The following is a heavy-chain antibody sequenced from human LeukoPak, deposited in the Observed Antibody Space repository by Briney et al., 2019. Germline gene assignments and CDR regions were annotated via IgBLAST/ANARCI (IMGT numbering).Heavy chain of an antibody. J-gene: IGHJ4*02. V-gene: IGHV4-59*01. CDR1: GGSISNDY. CDR3: ARHLGVGSYPLDS. Sequence: PSETLSLTCTVSGGSISNDYWSWIRQPPGKGLEWIGYIFYSGSTNYNPSLKSRVTMSVDTSKNQFSLRLSSVTAADTAVYYCARHLGVGSYPLDSWGQGTLVTVSS. D-gene: IGHD3-16*01. CDR2: IFYSGST.